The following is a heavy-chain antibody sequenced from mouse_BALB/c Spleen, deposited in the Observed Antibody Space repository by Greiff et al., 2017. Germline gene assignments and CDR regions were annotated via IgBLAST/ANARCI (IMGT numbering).Heavy chain of an antibody. CDR1: GFTFSSYA. J-gene: IGHJ2*01. CDR2: ISSGGSYT. V-gene: IGHV5-9-3*01. CDR3: ARRDGIFDY. D-gene: IGHD2-1*01. Sequence: EVKLVESGGGLVKPGGSLKLSCAASGFTFSSYAMSWVRQTPEKRLEWVATISSGGSYTYYPDSVKGRFTISRDNAKNTLYLQMSSLRSEDTAMYYCARRDGIFDYWGQGTTLTVSS.